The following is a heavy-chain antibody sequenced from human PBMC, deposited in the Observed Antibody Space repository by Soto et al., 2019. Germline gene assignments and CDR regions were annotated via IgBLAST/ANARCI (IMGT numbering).Heavy chain of an antibody. CDR3: AEDLGSGKPYSYYAMDV. J-gene: IGHJ6*02. V-gene: IGHV3-30*18. D-gene: IGHD3-10*01. Sequence: QVQLVESGGGVVQPGRSVRLSCAASGFIFSRYGMHWVRQAPGKGLEWVAVISYDGSNKYYAESVKGRFIISRDKSENTLYLQMNSLRAEYTAVYYCAEDLGSGKPYSYYAMDVWGQGTTVTLSS. CDR1: GFIFSRYG. CDR2: ISYDGSNK.